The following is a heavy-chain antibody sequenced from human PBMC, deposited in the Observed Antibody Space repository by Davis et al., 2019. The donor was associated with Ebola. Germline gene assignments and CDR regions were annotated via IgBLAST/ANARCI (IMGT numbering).Heavy chain of an antibody. Sequence: AASVKVSCKASGGTFSSYAISWVRQAPGQGLEWMGWISAYNGNTNYSQKFQGRVTITRDTSASTAYMELSSLRSEDTAVYYCARGGYCSGGSCKTYYYYGMDVWGQGTTVTVSS. CDR2: ISAYNGNT. CDR1: GGTFSSYA. CDR3: ARGGYCSGGSCKTYYYYGMDV. D-gene: IGHD2-15*01. J-gene: IGHJ6*02. V-gene: IGHV1-18*01.